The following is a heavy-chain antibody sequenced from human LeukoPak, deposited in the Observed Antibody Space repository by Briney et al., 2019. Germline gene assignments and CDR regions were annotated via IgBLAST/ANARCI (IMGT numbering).Heavy chain of an antibody. D-gene: IGHD3-22*01. CDR2: IYYSGST. V-gene: IGHV4-59*12. J-gene: IGHJ4*02. Sequence: SETLSLTCTVSGGSISSYYWSWIRQPQGKGLEWIGYIYYSGSTNYNPSLKSRVTISVDTSKNQFSLKLSSVTAADTAVYYCARDPGPYYYDSSGYVFFDYWGQGTLVTVSS. CDR1: GGSISSYY. CDR3: ARDPGPYYYDSSGYVFFDY.